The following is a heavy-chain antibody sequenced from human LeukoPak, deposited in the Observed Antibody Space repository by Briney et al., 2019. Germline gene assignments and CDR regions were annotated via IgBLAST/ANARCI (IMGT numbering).Heavy chain of an antibody. CDR3: ARDQYDTWSRRGNFDS. V-gene: IGHV3-7*03. J-gene: IGHJ4*02. CDR2: IKQDGSEK. CDR1: GFTFSNYW. Sequence: GGSLRLSCAASGFTFSNYWMSWVRQAPGKGLEWGANIKQDGSEKYYVDSVKGRFTISRDNAKNSLYLQMNCLRAEDTAVYYCARDQYDTWSRRGNFDSWGQGTLVIVSS. D-gene: IGHD3-3*01.